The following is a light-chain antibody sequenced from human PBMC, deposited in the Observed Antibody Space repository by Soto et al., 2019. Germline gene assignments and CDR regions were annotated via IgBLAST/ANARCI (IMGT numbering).Light chain of an antibody. Sequence: QSALTQPRSVSGSPGQSVAISCTGTSRDVGGYNYVSWYQQHPGKAPKLIIFDVSRRPSGVPDRFSGSKSANTASLTISGLQAEDEADYYCCSYAGTYTYVFGTGTKLTVL. CDR1: SRDVGGYNY. J-gene: IGLJ1*01. CDR3: CSYAGTYTYV. CDR2: DVS. V-gene: IGLV2-11*01.